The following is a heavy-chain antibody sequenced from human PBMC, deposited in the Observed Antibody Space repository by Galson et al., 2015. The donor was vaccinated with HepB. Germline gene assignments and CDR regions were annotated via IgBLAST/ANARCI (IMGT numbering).Heavy chain of an antibody. V-gene: IGHV3-23*01. CDR2: ISGSGGST. CDR3: AKDPPPLQWELPPEYYFDY. Sequence: SLRLSCAASGFTFSSYAMSWVRQAPGKGLEWVSAISGSGGSTYYADSVKGRFTISRDNSKNTLYLQMNSLRAEDTAVYYCAKDPPPLQWELPPEYYFDYWGQGTLVTVSS. D-gene: IGHD1-26*01. J-gene: IGHJ4*02. CDR1: GFTFSSYA.